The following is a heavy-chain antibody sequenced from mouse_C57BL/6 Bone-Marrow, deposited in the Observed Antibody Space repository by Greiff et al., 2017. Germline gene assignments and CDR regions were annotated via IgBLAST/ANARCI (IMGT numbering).Heavy chain of an antibody. CDR2: IHPNSGST. CDR3: ARSSNHWYFDV. Sequence: QVQLQQPGAELVKPGASVKLSCKASGYTFTSYWMPWVKQRPGQGLEWIGMIHPNSGSTNYNEKFKSKATLTVDKSSSTAYMQLSSLTSEDSAVYYCARSSNHWYFDVWGTGTTVTVSS. V-gene: IGHV1-64*01. D-gene: IGHD2-5*01. CDR1: GYTFTSYW. J-gene: IGHJ1*03.